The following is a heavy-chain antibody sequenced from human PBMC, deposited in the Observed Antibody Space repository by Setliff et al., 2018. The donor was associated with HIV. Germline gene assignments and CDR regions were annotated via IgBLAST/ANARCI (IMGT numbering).Heavy chain of an antibody. Sequence: SETLSLTCSVSGGSVMSSVYYWAWIRQPPGKGLEWIGSISFSGTYLNPSLKSRVTISVDTSKNQFSLKLSSVTAADTAVYYCARDRGYYDSSGYWGEGTTVTVS. D-gene: IGHD3-22*01. J-gene: IGHJ6*02. V-gene: IGHV4-39*07. CDR2: ISFSGT. CDR3: ARDRGYYDSSGY. CDR1: GGSVMSSVYY.